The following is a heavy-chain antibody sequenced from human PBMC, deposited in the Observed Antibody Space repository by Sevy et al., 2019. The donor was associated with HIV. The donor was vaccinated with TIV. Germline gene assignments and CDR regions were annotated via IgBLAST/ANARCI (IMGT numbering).Heavy chain of an antibody. V-gene: IGHV1-24*01. CDR3: AISREYYSDNSGYFDY. J-gene: IGHJ4*02. CDR2: FDPEDGER. D-gene: IGHD3-22*01. Sequence: DAVKVSCKIPGYTLTQFSMHWVRQAPRKGLERMGTFDPEDGERIYAQKFQGRVTMTEDTSTDTAYMELSSLRSEDTAVYYCAISREYYSDNSGYFDYWGQGTLVNVSS. CDR1: GYTLTQFS.